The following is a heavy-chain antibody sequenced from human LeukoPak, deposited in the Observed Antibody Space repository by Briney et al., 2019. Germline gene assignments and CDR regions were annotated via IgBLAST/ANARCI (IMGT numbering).Heavy chain of an antibody. Sequence: SETLSLTCAVYGGSFSGYYWSWIRQPPGKGLEWIGEINHSGSTNYNPSLKSRVTISVDTSKNQSSLKLSSVTAADTAVYYCARLQIGQIVVVPAALDAFDIWGQGTMVTVSS. CDR1: GGSFSGYY. J-gene: IGHJ3*02. CDR2: INHSGST. V-gene: IGHV4-34*01. CDR3: ARLQIGQIVVVPAALDAFDI. D-gene: IGHD2-2*01.